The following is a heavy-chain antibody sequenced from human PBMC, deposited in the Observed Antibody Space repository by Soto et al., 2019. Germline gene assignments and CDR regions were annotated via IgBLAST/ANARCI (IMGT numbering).Heavy chain of an antibody. Sequence: PGGSLRLSCAASGFTFSSYSMNWVRQAPGKGLEWVSSISSSSSYIYYADSVKGRFTISRDNAKNSLYLQMNSLRAEDTAVYYCARDTSSKYQLLSWTEAFDYWGQGTLVTVSS. CDR2: ISSSSSYI. J-gene: IGHJ4*02. V-gene: IGHV3-21*01. CDR1: GFTFSSYS. D-gene: IGHD2-2*01. CDR3: ARDTSSKYQLLSWTEAFDY.